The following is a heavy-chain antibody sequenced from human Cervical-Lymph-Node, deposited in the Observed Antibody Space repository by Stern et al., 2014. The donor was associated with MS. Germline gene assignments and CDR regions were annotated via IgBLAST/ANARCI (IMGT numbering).Heavy chain of an antibody. D-gene: IGHD6-19*01. CDR1: GFTFSTYG. J-gene: IGHJ4*02. CDR2: ISHDGSKK. Sequence: VQLVQSGGGVVQPGRSLRLSWTGSGFTFSTYGMHWVRQAPGKGLGWVALISHDGSKKYYVDSVKGRFTISRDNSKNTMYVHMNSLRDEDTAVYYCAKDRGSGWSLDYWGQGTLVIVSS. V-gene: IGHV3-30*18. CDR3: AKDRGSGWSLDY.